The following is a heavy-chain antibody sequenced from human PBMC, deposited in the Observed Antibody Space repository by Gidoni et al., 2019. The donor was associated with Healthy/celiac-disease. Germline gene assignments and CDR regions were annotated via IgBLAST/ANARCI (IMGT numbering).Heavy chain of an antibody. D-gene: IGHD4-17*01. CDR2: IWYDGSNK. J-gene: IGHJ2*01. Sequence: QVQLVESGGGVVQPGRSLRISSAACGFTFGSYGMHWVRQATGKGLEWVAVIWYDGSNKYYAASVKGRFTISRDNSKNTLYLQMNSLRAEDTAVYYCARDRMTTADRFDLWGRGTLVTVSS. V-gene: IGHV3-33*01. CDR3: ARDRMTTADRFDL. CDR1: GFTFGSYG.